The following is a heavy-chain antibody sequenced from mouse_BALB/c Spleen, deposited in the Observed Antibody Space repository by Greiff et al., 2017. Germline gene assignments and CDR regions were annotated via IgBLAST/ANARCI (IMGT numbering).Heavy chain of an antibody. V-gene: IGHV1-4*02. CDR1: GYTFTSYT. J-gene: IGHJ1*01. CDR2: INPSSGYT. D-gene: IGHD2-4*01. CDR3: ARRGLRHWYFDV. Sequence: QVQLQQSAAELARPGASVKMSCKASGYTFTSYTMHWVKQRPGQGLEWIGYINPSSGYTEYNQKFKDKTTLTADKSSSTAYMQLSSLTSEDSAVYYGARRGLRHWYFDVWGAGTTVTVSS.